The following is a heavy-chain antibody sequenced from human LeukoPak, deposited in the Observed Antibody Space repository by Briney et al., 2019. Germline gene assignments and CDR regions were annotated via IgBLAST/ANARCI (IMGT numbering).Heavy chain of an antibody. CDR2: INHSGST. Sequence: SETLSLTCAVYGGSFSGYYWSWIRQPPGKGLEWIGEINHSGSTNYNPSLKSRVTISVDTSKNQFSLKLSSVTAADTAVYYCASIGYSSGWYRGYYFGYWGQGTLVTVSS. J-gene: IGHJ4*02. CDR3: ASIGYSSGWYRGYYFGY. CDR1: GGSFSGYY. D-gene: IGHD6-19*01. V-gene: IGHV4-34*01.